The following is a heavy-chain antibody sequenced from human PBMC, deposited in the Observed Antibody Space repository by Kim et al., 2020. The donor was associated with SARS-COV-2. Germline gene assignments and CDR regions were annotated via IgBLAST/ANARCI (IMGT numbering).Heavy chain of an antibody. V-gene: IGHV3-7*01. D-gene: IGHD6-13*01. CDR2: IKQDGSEQ. CDR1: GFSISGFW. CDR3: ATTGGAAALTPWN. Sequence: GGSLRLSCAASGFSISGFWMTWVRQAPGKGLEWVANIKQDGSEQYYLDSVKGRFTISRDNAKNSLFLQMNSLRAEDTAIYYCATTGGAAALTPWNWGQGTLVTVSS. J-gene: IGHJ4*02.